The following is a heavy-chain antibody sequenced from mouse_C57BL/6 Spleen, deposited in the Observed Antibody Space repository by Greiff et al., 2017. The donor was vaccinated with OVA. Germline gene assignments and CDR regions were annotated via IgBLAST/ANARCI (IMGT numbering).Heavy chain of an antibody. CDR3: TSYSNYVVWFAY. Sequence: EVHLVESGAELVRPGASVKLSCTASGFNIKDDYMHWVKQRPEQGLEWIGWIDPENGDTEYASKFQGKATITADTSSNTAYLQLSSLTSEDTAVYYCTSYSNYVVWFAYWGQGTLVTVSA. CDR2: IDPENGDT. V-gene: IGHV14-4*01. CDR1: GFNIKDDY. J-gene: IGHJ3*01. D-gene: IGHD2-5*01.